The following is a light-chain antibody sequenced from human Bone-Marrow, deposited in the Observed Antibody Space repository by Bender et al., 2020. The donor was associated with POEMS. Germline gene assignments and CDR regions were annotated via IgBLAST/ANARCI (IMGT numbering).Light chain of an antibody. CDR3: QAWDTNFAV. J-gene: IGLJ2*01. Sequence: SFELTQSFSVSVSPGQTADITCSADNLADVYVFWFRQKPGQSPELLIYRDDKRPSGIPERFSGSNSGNTATLTISETQPADEADYYCQAWDTNFAVFGGGTKLTVL. CDR2: RDD. CDR1: NLADVY. V-gene: IGLV3-1*01.